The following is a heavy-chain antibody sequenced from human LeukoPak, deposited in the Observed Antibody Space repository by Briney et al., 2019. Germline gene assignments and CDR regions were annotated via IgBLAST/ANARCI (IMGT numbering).Heavy chain of an antibody. CDR3: APRRETYSFFDY. V-gene: IGHV3-23*01. J-gene: IGHJ4*02. D-gene: IGHD5-24*01. CDR2: ISVSGGGT. CDR1: GFTFTNYA. Sequence: HPGGSLRLSCAASGFTFTNYAMNWVRQAPGKGLEWVSGISVSGGGTYYADSVKGRFTISRDNSKNTLYLQMNSLRAEDTAVYYCAPRRETYSFFDYWGQGTLVTVSS.